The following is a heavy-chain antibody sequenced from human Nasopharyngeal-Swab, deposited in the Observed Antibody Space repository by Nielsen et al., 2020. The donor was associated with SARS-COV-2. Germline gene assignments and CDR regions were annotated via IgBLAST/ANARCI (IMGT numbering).Heavy chain of an antibody. V-gene: IGHV4-61*01. CDR1: GGSVSSGSFY. J-gene: IGHJ4*02. D-gene: IGHD6-13*01. CDR2: VYYSGST. CDR3: ARVGAAAAYHFDY. Sequence: SETLSLTCTVSGGSVSSGSFYWSWIRQPPGKGLEWIGYVYYSGSTYYNPSLKSRVTISVDTSKNQFSLKLSSVTAADTAVYYCARVGAAAAYHFDYWGQGTLVTVSS.